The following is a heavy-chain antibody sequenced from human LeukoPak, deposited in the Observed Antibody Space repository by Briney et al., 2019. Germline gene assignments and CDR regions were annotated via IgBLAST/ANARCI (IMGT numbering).Heavy chain of an antibody. Sequence: GGSLRLSCAASGFTFSSYSMNWVRQAPGKGLEWVSSISSSSYIYYADSVKGRFTISRDNSKNTLYLQMNSLRAEDTAVYYCAKAEGWFGELLTHFDYWGQGTLVTVSS. J-gene: IGHJ4*02. CDR1: GFTFSSYS. CDR3: AKAEGWFGELLTHFDY. V-gene: IGHV3-21*01. CDR2: ISSSSYI. D-gene: IGHD3-10*01.